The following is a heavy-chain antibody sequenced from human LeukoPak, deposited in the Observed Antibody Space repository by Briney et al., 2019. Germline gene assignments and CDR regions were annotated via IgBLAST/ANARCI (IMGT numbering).Heavy chain of an antibody. D-gene: IGHD3-10*01. CDR1: GGSFSGYY. CDR2: INHSGST. V-gene: IGHV4-34*01. J-gene: IGHJ6*03. Sequence: PSETLSLTCAVYGGSFSGYYWSWIRQPPGKGLEWIGEINHSGSTNYNPSLKSRVTISVDTSKNQFSLKLSSVTAADTAVYYCARLNMVRGVNYYMDVWGKGTTVTVSS. CDR3: ARLNMVRGVNYYMDV.